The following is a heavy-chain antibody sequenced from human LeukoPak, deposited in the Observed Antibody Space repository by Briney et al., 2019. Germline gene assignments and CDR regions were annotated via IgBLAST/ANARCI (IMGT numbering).Heavy chain of an antibody. J-gene: IGHJ4*02. V-gene: IGHV1-46*01. CDR3: ARDLGWRDGYKFLDY. Sequence: ASVKVSCKASGYTFTSHYMHWVRQAPGQGLEWMGIINPSGGSTSYAQKFQGRVTMTRDTSTSTVYMELSSLRSEDTAVYYCARDLGWRDGYKFLDYWGQGTLVTVSS. CDR2: INPSGGST. CDR1: GYTFTSHY. D-gene: IGHD5-24*01.